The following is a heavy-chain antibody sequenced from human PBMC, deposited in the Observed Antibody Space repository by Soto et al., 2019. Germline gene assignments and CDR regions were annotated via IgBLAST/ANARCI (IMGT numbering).Heavy chain of an antibody. CDR3: GRDTSGLDY. V-gene: IGHV1-46*01. CDR2: INPNGGNT. CDR1: GYTFASHY. Sequence: QVQLVQSGAEVKKPGASVKVSCQASGYTFASHYIHWVRQAPGKGLEWMGVINPNGGNTRYAQRFQDRLTLTTDTPTNTVYLDLSSLSSDDTAVYYCGRDTSGLDYWGQGTLVTASS. J-gene: IGHJ4*02.